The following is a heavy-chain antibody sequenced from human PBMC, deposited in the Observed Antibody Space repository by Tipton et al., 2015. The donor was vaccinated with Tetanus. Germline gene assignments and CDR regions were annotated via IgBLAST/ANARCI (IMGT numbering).Heavy chain of an antibody. D-gene: IGHD3-3*01. CDR2: ILYGKST. J-gene: IGHJ4*02. CDR3: ARIPDYWSGYFDL. V-gene: IGHV4-61*01. CDR1: GGSVSSGSYY. Sequence: TLSLTCTVFGGSVSSGSYYWSWVRQAPGKGLEYIGYILYGKSTHYNPSLKSRLSMSADPAKNQFSLRLTSVTAADTAVYYCARIPDYWSGYFDLWGEGTLVTVSP.